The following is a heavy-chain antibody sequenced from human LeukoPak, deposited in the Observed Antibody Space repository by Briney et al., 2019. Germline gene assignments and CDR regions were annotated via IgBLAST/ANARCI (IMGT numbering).Heavy chain of an antibody. CDR3: VRAGAMTRIDGFDP. D-gene: IGHD1/OR15-1a*01. CDR1: GFTFSSYA. CDR2: ISSSGSTI. J-gene: IGHJ5*02. V-gene: IGHV3-48*03. Sequence: GGSLRLSCAASGFTFSSYAMSWVRLAPGKGLEWVSDISSSGSTIYYADSVKGRFTISRDNAKNSLYLQMNSLRAEDTAVYYCVRAGAMTRIDGFDPWGQGTLVTVSS.